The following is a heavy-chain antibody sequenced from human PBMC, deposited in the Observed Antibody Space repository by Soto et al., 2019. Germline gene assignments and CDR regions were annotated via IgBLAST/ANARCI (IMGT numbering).Heavy chain of an antibody. V-gene: IGHV1-2*04. CDR3: ARYHGKAVAGKGFDY. CDR1: GYTFTGYY. J-gene: IGHJ4*02. D-gene: IGHD6-19*01. Sequence: QVQLVQSGAEVKKPGASVKVSCKASGYTFTGYYMHWVRQAPGQGLEWMGWINPNSGGTNYAQKFQGWVTMTRDTSMSTADLQWSSLKASDTAMYYCARYHGKAVAGKGFDYWGQGTLVTVSS. CDR2: INPNSGGT.